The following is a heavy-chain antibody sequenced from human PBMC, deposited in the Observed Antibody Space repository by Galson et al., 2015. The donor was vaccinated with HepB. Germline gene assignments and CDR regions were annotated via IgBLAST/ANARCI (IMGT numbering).Heavy chain of an antibody. CDR1: GGTFSSYA. D-gene: IGHD6-6*01. V-gene: IGHV1-69*13. Sequence: SVKASCKASGGTFSSYAISWVRQAPGQGLEWMGGIIPIFGTANYAQKFQGRVTITADESTSTAYMELSSLRSEDTAVYYCARDYGSSSSNWFDPWGQGTLVTVSS. CDR2: IIPIFGTA. J-gene: IGHJ5*02. CDR3: ARDYGSSSSNWFDP.